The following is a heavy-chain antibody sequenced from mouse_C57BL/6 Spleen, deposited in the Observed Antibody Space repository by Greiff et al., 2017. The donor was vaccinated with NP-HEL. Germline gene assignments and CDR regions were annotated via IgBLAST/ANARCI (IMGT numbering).Heavy chain of an antibody. CDR2: ISSGGDYI. J-gene: IGHJ1*03. Sequence: EVMLVESGEGLVKPGGSLKLSCAASGFTFSSYAMSWVRQTPEKRLEWVAYISSGGDYIYYADTVKGRFTISRDNARNTLYLQMSSLKSEDTAMYYCTRERDYGSSYGYFDVWGTGTTVTVSS. V-gene: IGHV5-9-1*02. CDR3: TRERDYGSSYGYFDV. CDR1: GFTFSSYA. D-gene: IGHD1-1*01.